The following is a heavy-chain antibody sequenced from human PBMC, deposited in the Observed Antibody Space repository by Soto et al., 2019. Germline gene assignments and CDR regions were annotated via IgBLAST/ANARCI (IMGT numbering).Heavy chain of an antibody. Sequence: EVQLVQSGAEVKKPGESLKIPCKGSGYSFTTHWIGWVRQMPGKGLEWMGIIYPGDSDTKYSPSFQGQVTISADKSISTAHLQWSSLKASDTAMYYCARGGARGGYAWRVFDYWGQGTLVTVSS. J-gene: IGHJ4*02. D-gene: IGHD5-12*01. CDR3: ARGGARGGYAWRVFDY. V-gene: IGHV5-51*01. CDR2: IYPGDSDT. CDR1: GYSFTTHW.